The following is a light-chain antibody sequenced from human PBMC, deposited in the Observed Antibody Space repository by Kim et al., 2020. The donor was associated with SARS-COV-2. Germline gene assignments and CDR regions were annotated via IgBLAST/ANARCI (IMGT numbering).Light chain of an antibody. V-gene: IGKV3-20*01. CDR2: GAS. CDR1: QTISTGY. J-gene: IGKJ4*01. Sequence: PGDRATLSCRASQTISTGYLAWFQQKPGQAPRLLVYGASKRATGIPDRFSGSGSGTDFTLTIDRLEAEDFAVYYCQHYGSSPPVTFGGGTKVDIK. CDR3: QHYGSSPPVT.